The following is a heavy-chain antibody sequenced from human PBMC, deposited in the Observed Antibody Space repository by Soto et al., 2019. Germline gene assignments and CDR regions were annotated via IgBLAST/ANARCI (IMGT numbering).Heavy chain of an antibody. CDR3: ARVVATVAGPYGMDV. CDR1: GYTFTSYV. Sequence: QVQLVQSGAEVKKPGASVKVSCRASGYTFTSYVISWVRQAPAQGLEWMGWISAYNGNTNFAQKLQGRVTMTPDTSTSTAYMELRRLRSDDTAVYYCARVVATVAGPYGMDVWGQGTTVTVSS. D-gene: IGHD6-19*01. V-gene: IGHV1-18*01. CDR2: ISAYNGNT. J-gene: IGHJ6*02.